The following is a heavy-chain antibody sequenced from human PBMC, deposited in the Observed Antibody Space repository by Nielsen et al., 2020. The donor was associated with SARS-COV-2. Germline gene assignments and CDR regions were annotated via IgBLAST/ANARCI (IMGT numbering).Heavy chain of an antibody. CDR3: AKDESLWFEELLLSDY. J-gene: IGHJ4*02. CDR2: ISYDGSNK. CDR1: GFTFSSYG. V-gene: IGHV3-30*18. D-gene: IGHD3-10*01. Sequence: GESLKISCAASGFTFSSYGMHWVRQAPGKGLEWVAVISYDGSNKYYADSVKGRFTISRDNSKNTLYLQMNSLRAEDTAVYYCAKDESLWFEELLLSDYWGQGTLVTVSS.